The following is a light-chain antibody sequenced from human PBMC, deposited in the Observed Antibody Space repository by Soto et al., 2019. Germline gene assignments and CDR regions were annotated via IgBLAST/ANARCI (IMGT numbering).Light chain of an antibody. CDR2: AAS. Sequence: DIQVAQFPSSLSASVGDRVTITCRASQASGNYLAWYQQKPGKVPKLLIYAASTLQSGVPSRFSGSRSGTDFTLTVSSLQPEDVATYYCQKYNGVPLSFGPGTKVEIK. V-gene: IGKV1-27*01. J-gene: IGKJ3*01. CDR3: QKYNGVPLS. CDR1: QASGNY.